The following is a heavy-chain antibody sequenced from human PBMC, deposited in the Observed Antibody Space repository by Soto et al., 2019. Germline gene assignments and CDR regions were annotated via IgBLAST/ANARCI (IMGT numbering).Heavy chain of an antibody. CDR3: AKVYLYWGYGSGSYYGEGYFDY. D-gene: IGHD3-10*01. CDR1: GFTFSSYA. J-gene: IGHJ4*02. Sequence: EVQLLESGGGLVQPGGSLRLSCAASGFTFSSYAMSWVRQAPGKGLEWVSAISGSGGSTYYADSVKGRFTISRDNSKNAPYMQMSCLRAEDTAVYYCAKVYLYWGYGSGSYYGEGYFDYWGQGTLVTVSS. CDR2: ISGSGGST. V-gene: IGHV3-23*01.